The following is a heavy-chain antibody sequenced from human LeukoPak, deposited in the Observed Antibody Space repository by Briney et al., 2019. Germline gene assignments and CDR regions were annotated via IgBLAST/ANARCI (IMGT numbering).Heavy chain of an antibody. V-gene: IGHV4-59*01. CDR2: IYYSGNA. J-gene: IGHJ3*02. CDR3: VRGRDHPDI. Sequence: SETLSLTCTVSGGSISSYYWSWIRQTPGKGLEWIGYIYYSGNANYNPSLRSRVTISVDTSKNQFSLKLTSMTAADTAVYYCVRGRDHPDIWGQGTMVTVSS. CDR1: GGSISSYY.